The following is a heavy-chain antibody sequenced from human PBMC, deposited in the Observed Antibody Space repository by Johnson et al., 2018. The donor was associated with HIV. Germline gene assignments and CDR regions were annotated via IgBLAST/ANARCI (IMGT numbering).Heavy chain of an antibody. CDR1: GFFFDDYG. CDR3: AKGLAAFFAFDI. V-gene: IGHV3-20*04. CDR2: INWNGGST. D-gene: IGHD3-3*01. Sequence: EMQLVESGGGLERPGGSLRLSCAASGFFFDDYGMTWVRQPPGRGLEWVSGINWNGGSTGYTDSVKGRFTISRDNAKNSLYLQMNGLRAEDTAVYYCAKGLAAFFAFDIGGQGTMVTVSS. J-gene: IGHJ3*02.